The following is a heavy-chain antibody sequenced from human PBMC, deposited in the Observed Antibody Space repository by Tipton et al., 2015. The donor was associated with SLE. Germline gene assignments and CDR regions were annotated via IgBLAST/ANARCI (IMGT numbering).Heavy chain of an antibody. J-gene: IGHJ6*02. V-gene: IGHV1-18*01. CDR2: ISANNDNT. CDR3: ARDRPTSILGATRRGMDV. CDR1: GYTFINYG. D-gene: IGHD1-26*01. Sequence: LVPSGAEVKEAGASVKVSCKASGYTFINYGVSWVRQAPGEGLEWMGWISANNDNTDYAQKFQGRVTLTTDTPTSTAYMEMRSLRSDDTAVYYCARDRPTSILGATRRGMDVWGQGTTVIVSS.